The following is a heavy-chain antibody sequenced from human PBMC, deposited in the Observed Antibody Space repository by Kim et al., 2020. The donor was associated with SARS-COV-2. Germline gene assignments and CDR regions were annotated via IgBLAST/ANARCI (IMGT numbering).Heavy chain of an antibody. CDR3: ARDIRGSRFTGDYAQTDAFDI. D-gene: IGHD4-17*01. J-gene: IGHJ3*02. V-gene: IGHV1-69*13. CDR1: GGTFSSYA. CDR2: IIPIFGTA. Sequence: SVKVSCKASGGTFSSYAISWVRQAPGQGLEWMGGIIPIFGTANYAQKFQGRVTITADESTSTAYMELSSLRSEDTAVYYCARDIRGSRFTGDYAQTDAFDIWGKGTMVTVSS.